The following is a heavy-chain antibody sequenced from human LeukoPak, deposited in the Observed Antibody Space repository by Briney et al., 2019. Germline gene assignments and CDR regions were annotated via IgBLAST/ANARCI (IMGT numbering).Heavy chain of an antibody. CDR3: AGSSWYFDY. Sequence: GGSLRLSCAASGFTFSSYAMSWVRQAPGKGLEWVSAISGSGGSTYYADSVRGRFTISRDNSKNTLHLQMNSLRAEDTAVYYCAGSSWYFDYWGQGTLVTVSS. D-gene: IGHD6-13*01. J-gene: IGHJ4*02. CDR1: GFTFSSYA. CDR2: ISGSGGST. V-gene: IGHV3-23*01.